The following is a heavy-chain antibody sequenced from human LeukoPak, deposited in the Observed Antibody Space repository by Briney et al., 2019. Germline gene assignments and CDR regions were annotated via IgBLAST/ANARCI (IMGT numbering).Heavy chain of an antibody. CDR2: INHSGST. J-gene: IGHJ6*03. D-gene: IGHD3-3*01. CDR3: ARKRISGTRYYDFWSGPMDV. Sequence: SETLSLTCTVSGGSISSSSYYWGWIRQPPGKGLEWIGEINHSGSTNYNPSLKSRVTISVDTSKNQFSLKLSSVTAADTAVYYCARKRISGTRYYDFWSGPMDVWGKGTTVTVSS. V-gene: IGHV4-39*07. CDR1: GGSISSSSYY.